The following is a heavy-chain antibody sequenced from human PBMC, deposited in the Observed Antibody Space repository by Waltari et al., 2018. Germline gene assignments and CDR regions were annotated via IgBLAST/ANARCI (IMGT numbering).Heavy chain of an antibody. CDR3: ARADVYSSGWPVDY. D-gene: IGHD6-19*01. CDR1: GFTFSSYG. J-gene: IGHJ4*02. Sequence: QVQLVESGGGVVQPGRSLRLSCAASGFTFSSYGMYWVRQAPGKGLECVAFIRYDGSKKNYADSVKGRFTISRESSKNTLYLQMSNLTAEDTAVYYCARADVYSSGWPVDYWGQGTLVTVSS. V-gene: IGHV3-33*01. CDR2: IRYDGSKK.